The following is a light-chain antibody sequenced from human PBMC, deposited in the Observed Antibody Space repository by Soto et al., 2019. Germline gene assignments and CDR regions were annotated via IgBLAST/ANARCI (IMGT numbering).Light chain of an antibody. CDR1: QSVSSN. Sequence: EIEMTQSPATLSLSPGERATLYCWASQSVSSNLAWYQQKPGQAPRLLIYGASTRVTGVPARFSDSGSGTEFILIISSLQSEDFAVYYCQHYNNWPPWTFGQGTKVDIK. J-gene: IGKJ1*01. CDR2: GAS. V-gene: IGKV3-15*01. CDR3: QHYNNWPPWT.